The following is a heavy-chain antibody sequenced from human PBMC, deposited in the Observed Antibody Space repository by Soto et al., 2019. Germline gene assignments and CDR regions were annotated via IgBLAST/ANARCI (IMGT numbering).Heavy chain of an antibody. V-gene: IGHV1-58*02. CDR1: GFTFTSSA. Sequence: SVKVSCKASGFTFTSSAMQWVRQARGQRLEWIGWIVVGSGNTNYAQKIKERVTTTRDMSTSTAYMELSSLRPEDTAVYYCAAVDPGIHAPGPWGQGTLVTVSS. CDR2: IVVGSGNT. J-gene: IGHJ5*02. CDR3: AAVDPGIHAPGP.